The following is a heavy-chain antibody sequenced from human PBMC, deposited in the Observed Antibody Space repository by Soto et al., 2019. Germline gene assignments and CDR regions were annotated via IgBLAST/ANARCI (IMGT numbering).Heavy chain of an antibody. J-gene: IGHJ6*02. CDR2: IDPSDSYT. CDR1: GYSFTSYW. D-gene: IGHD3-16*02. Sequence: GESLKISCKGSGYSFTSYWISWVRKMPGKALKWMSRIDPSDSYTNYSPSFQGHVTISADKSISTAYLQWSSLKASDTAMYYCARADDYVWGSYRHDNYYYGMDVWGQGTTVTVS. V-gene: IGHV5-10-1*01. CDR3: ARADDYVWGSYRHDNYYYGMDV.